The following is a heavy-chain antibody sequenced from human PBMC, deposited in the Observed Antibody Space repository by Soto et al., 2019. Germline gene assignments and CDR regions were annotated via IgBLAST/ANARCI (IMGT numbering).Heavy chain of an antibody. CDR1: GFTFSSYA. Sequence: EVQLLESGGGLVQPGGSLRLSCAASGFTFSSYAMSWVRQAPGKGLEWVSAISGSGGSTYYEDSVKGRFTISRDNSKNTLYLEMNSLRGEDTAVYYCAKAVDAMFTCGGFIAPLDNWGQGTLVTASS. CDR2: ISGSGGST. J-gene: IGHJ4*02. CDR3: AKAVDAMFTCGGFIAPLDN. D-gene: IGHD3-16*01. V-gene: IGHV3-23*01.